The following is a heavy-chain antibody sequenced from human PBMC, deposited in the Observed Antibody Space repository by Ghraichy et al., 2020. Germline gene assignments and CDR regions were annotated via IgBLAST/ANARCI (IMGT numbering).Heavy chain of an antibody. J-gene: IGHJ5*02. CDR3: AMGPLSGSYTGHRFDP. D-gene: IGHD1-26*01. Sequence: GGSLRLSCAASGISSSTYGMHWVRQAPGKGLEWVAVIWFDGINKFYADSMKGRFTISRDNSKNMLFLQMNSLRVEDTAVYYCAMGPLSGSYTGHRFDPWGQGTLVTVSS. CDR1: GISSSTYG. CDR2: IWFDGINK. V-gene: IGHV3-33*01.